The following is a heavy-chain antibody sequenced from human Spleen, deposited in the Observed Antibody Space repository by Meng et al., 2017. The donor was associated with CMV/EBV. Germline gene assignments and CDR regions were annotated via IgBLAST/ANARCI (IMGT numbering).Heavy chain of an antibody. Sequence: GGSLRLSCAGSGFTFSNFDMHWVRQAPGKGLEWVSSITGSSAYMYYADSVRGRLTISRDNAQNSLYLQMNSLRVEDTAVYYCAREVGSGWRYFDCWGQGTLVTVSS. CDR2: ITGSSAYM. D-gene: IGHD6-25*01. J-gene: IGHJ4*02. V-gene: IGHV3-21*01. CDR1: GFTFSNFD. CDR3: AREVGSGWRYFDC.